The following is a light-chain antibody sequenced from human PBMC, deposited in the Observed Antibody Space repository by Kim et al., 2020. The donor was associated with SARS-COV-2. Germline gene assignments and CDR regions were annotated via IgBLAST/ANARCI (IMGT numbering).Light chain of an antibody. Sequence: GQKVTISCSGSSSNIGNNYVSWYQQLPGTAPKLLIYDNDKRPSGIPDRFSGSKSGTSATLGITGLQTGDEADYYCGTWDSSLSSVVFGGGTKLTVL. J-gene: IGLJ2*01. CDR2: DND. V-gene: IGLV1-51*01. CDR1: SSNIGNNY. CDR3: GTWDSSLSSVV.